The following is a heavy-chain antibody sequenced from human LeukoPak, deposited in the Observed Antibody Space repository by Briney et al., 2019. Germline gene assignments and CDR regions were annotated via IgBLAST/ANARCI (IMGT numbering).Heavy chain of an antibody. CDR1: GGSFSGYY. CDR3: AGYEHYSSSWYSHDWYFDL. CDR2: INHSGST. D-gene: IGHD6-13*01. J-gene: IGHJ2*01. Sequence: SETLSLTCAVYGGSFSGYYWSWIRQPPGKGLEWIGEINHSGSTNYNPSLKSRVTISVDTSKNQFSLKLSSVTAADTAVYYCAGYEHYSSSWYSHDWYFDLWGRGTLVTVSS. V-gene: IGHV4-34*01.